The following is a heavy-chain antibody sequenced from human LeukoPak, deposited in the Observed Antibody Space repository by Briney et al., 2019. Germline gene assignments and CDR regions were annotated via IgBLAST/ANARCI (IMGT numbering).Heavy chain of an antibody. D-gene: IGHD3-10*01. CDR2: IYYSGST. CDR3: ARDVEEYYYGSGSYYDAFDI. V-gene: IGHV4-31*03. J-gene: IGHJ3*02. CDR1: GGSISSGGYY. Sequence: PSETLSLTCTVSGGSISSGGYYWSWIRQHPGKGLEWIGYIYYSGSTYYNPSLKCRVTISVDTSKNQFSLKLSSVTAADTAVYYCARDVEEYYYGSGSYYDAFDIWGQGTMVTVSS.